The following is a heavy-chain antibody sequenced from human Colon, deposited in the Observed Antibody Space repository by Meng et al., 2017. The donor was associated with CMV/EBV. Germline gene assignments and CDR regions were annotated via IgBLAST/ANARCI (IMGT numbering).Heavy chain of an antibody. CDR3: ARAFRGSYYFDY. Sequence: GESLKISCAASGLSFSNFWMSWVRQTPGKGLEWVASIQQDGSLTYYVDSVKGRFTISRDNAKKSLSLEMNNVRAEDTAVYYCARAFRGSYYFDYWGRGALVTVSS. D-gene: IGHD1-26*01. CDR1: GLSFSNFW. V-gene: IGHV3-7*01. J-gene: IGHJ4*02. CDR2: IQQDGSLT.